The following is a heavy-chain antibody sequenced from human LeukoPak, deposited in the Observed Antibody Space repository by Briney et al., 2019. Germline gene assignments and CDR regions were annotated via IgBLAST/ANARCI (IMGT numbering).Heavy chain of an antibody. CDR2: IKQDGSET. V-gene: IGHV3-7*03. CDR3: AKGSRVEPVAYCDC. D-gene: IGHD2-2*01. Sequence: GGSLRLSCAASGFTFSRSWMTWVRQAPGKGLEWVAHIKQDGSETYYVESVKGRFTISRDNAKNSLYLQMNSLRAEDTAVYYCAKGSRVEPVAYCDCWGQGTLVTVSS. CDR1: GFTFSRSW. J-gene: IGHJ4*02.